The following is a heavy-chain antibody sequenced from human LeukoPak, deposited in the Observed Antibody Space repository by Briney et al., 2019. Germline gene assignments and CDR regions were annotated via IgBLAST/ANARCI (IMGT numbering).Heavy chain of an antibody. J-gene: IGHJ3*02. D-gene: IGHD1-26*01. Sequence: PGGSLRLSCAASGFTFDDYAMHWVRQAPGKGLEGVSGICWNSGSICYADSVKGRFTISRDNAKNSLYLQMSSLRAEDTALYYCAKDRSGSYYDAFDIWGQGTMVTVSS. CDR1: GFTFDDYA. V-gene: IGHV3-9*01. CDR2: ICWNSGSI. CDR3: AKDRSGSYYDAFDI.